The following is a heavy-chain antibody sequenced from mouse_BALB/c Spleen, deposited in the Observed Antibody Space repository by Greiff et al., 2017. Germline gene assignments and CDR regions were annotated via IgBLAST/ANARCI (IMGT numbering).Heavy chain of an antibody. D-gene: IGHD1-1*01. V-gene: IGHV5-15*02. CDR2: ISNLAYSI. J-gene: IGHJ4*01. CDR1: GFTFSDYG. CDR3: ARDYYYGSSNGAMDY. Sequence: EVKLVESGGGLVQPGGSRKLSCAASGFTFSDYGMAWVRQAPGKGPEWVAFISNLAYSIYYADTVTGRFTISRENAKNTLYLEMSSLRSEDTAMYYCARDYYYGSSNGAMDYWGQGTSVTVSS.